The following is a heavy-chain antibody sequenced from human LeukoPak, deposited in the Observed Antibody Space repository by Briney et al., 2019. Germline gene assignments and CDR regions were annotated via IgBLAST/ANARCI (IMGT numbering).Heavy chain of an antibody. CDR1: GFTFSSYS. V-gene: IGHV3-21*01. CDR3: ASITIFGVVPVDY. Sequence: GGSLRLSCAASGFTFSSYSMNWVRQAPGKGLEWVSSISSSSYIYYADSVKGRFTISRDNAKNSLYLQMNSLRAEDTAVYYCASITIFGVVPVDYWGQGTLVTVSP. CDR2: ISSSSYI. D-gene: IGHD3-3*01. J-gene: IGHJ4*02.